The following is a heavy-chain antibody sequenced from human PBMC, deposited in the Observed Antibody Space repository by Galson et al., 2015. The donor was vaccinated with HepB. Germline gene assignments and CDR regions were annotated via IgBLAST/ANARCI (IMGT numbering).Heavy chain of an antibody. CDR2: IYYNGNT. J-gene: IGHJ5*02. D-gene: IGHD3-9*01. CDR3: ARHVYDVFTGAAGFDP. V-gene: IGHV4-59*08. Sequence: ETLSLTCSVSGGSISDYYWSWIRQPPGKGLEWIGYIYYNGNTNYNPSLKSRVTISVDTSKNLFSLKLRSVTAADTAVYYCARHVYDVFTGAAGFDPWGQGTLVTVSS. CDR1: GGSISDYY.